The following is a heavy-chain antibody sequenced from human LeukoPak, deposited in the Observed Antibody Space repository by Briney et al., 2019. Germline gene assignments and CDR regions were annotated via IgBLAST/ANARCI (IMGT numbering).Heavy chain of an antibody. CDR3: ARPSYSSGWSFFDY. D-gene: IGHD6-19*01. J-gene: IGHJ4*02. CDR1: GFTFSSYA. CDR2: ISYDGSNK. V-gene: IGHV3-30*04. Sequence: PGGSLRLSCAASGFTFSSYAMHWVRQAPGKGLEWVAVISYDGSNKYYADSVKGRFTISRDNSKNTLYLQMNSLRGEDTAVYSCARPSYSSGWSFFDYWGQGTLVTVSS.